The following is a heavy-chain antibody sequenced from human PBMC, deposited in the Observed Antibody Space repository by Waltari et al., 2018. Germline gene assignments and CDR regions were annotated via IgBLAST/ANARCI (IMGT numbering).Heavy chain of an antibody. CDR1: GFTFSSYW. J-gene: IGHJ6*02. CDR3: ARSCSTSCYILYYYGMDV. CDR2: IKQDGSEK. Sequence: EVQLVESGGGLVQPGGSLRLSCAASGFTFSSYWMSWVSQAPGKGLEWVANIKQDGSEKYYVDSVKGRFTISRDNAKNSLYLQMNSLRAEDTAVYYCARSCSTSCYILYYYGMDVWGQGTTVTVSS. D-gene: IGHD2-2*02. V-gene: IGHV3-7*01.